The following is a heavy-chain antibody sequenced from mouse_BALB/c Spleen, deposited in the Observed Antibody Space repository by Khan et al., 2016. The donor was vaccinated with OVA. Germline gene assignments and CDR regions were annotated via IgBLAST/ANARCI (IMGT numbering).Heavy chain of an antibody. V-gene: IGHV1-7*01. J-gene: IGHJ2*01. Sequence: VQLKESGAELAKPGASVKMSCTASGYTFTSYWMHWIKQRPGQGLEWIGYINPTSGYTVYNQKFKDKATLTADKSSSTAYMQLSSLTSDDSAVYYCARDRIDYWGQGTALTVSS. CDR1: GYTFTSYW. CDR3: ARDRIDY. CDR2: INPTSGYT.